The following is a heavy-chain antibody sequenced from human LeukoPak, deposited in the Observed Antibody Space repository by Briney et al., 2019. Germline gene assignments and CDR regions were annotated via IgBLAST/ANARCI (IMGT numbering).Heavy chain of an antibody. CDR2: INPNSGGT. D-gene: IGHD2-15*01. CDR1: GYTFTGYY. J-gene: IGHJ4*02. Sequence: ASVKVSCTASGYTFTGYYMHWVRQAPGQGLEWMGWINPNSGGTNYAQKFQGRVTMTRDTSISTAYMELSRLRSDDTAVYYCARASKDIVVVPADYWGQETLVTVSS. V-gene: IGHV1-2*02. CDR3: ARASKDIVVVPADY.